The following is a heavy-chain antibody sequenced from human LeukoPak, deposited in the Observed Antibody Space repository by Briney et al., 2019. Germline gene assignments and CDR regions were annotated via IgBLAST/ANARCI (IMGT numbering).Heavy chain of an antibody. Sequence: PSETLSLTCAVYGGSFSGYYWSWIRQPPGKGLEWIGEINHSGSTNYNPSLKSRVTISVDTSKNQFSLKLSSVTAADTAVYYCARAITDITMIVVVISNWFDPWGQGTLVTVSS. J-gene: IGHJ5*02. D-gene: IGHD3-22*01. CDR2: INHSGST. CDR1: GGSFSGYY. CDR3: ARAITDITMIVVVISNWFDP. V-gene: IGHV4-34*01.